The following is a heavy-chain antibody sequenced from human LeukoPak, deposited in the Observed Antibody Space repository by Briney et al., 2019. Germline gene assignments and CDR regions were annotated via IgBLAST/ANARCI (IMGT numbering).Heavy chain of an antibody. CDR3: ARSHGYSSIYDAFDI. Sequence: GGSLRLSCAASGFTFSSYSMNWVRRAPGKGLEWVSSISSSSSYIYYADSVKGRFTISRDNAKNSLYLQMNSLRAEDTAVYYCARSHGYSSIYDAFDIWGQGTMVTVSS. CDR1: GFTFSSYS. CDR2: ISSSSSYI. V-gene: IGHV3-21*01. D-gene: IGHD6-13*01. J-gene: IGHJ3*02.